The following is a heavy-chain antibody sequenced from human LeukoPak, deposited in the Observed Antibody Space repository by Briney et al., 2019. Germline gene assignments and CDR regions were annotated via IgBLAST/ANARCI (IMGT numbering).Heavy chain of an antibody. CDR2: IYTSGST. Sequence: PSETLSLTCTVSGGSISSYYWSWIRQPAGKGLEWIGRIYTSGSTNYNPSLKSRVTMSVDTSKNQFSLKLSSVTAPDTPVYYWALTRVRGVLTWFDPGAREPWSPSPQ. V-gene: IGHV4-4*07. CDR3: ALTRVRGVLTWFDP. D-gene: IGHD3-10*01. J-gene: IGHJ5*02. CDR1: GGSISSYY.